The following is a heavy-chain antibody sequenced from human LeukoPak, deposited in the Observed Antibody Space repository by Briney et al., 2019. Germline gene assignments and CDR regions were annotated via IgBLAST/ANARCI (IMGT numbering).Heavy chain of an antibody. CDR2: IYYSGST. J-gene: IGHJ6*02. V-gene: IGHV4-59*01. Sequence: PSETLSLTCIVSGGSISSYYWSWIRQPPGKGLEWIGYIYYSGSTNYNPSLKSRVTISVDTSKNQFSLNLSSVTAADTAVYYCARVTYYYDTRGYCLDVWGQGTTVTVSS. CDR1: GGSISSYY. D-gene: IGHD3-22*01. CDR3: ARVTYYYDTRGYCLDV.